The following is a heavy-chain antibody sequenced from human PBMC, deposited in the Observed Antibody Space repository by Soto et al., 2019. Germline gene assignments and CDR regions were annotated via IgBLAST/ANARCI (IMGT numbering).Heavy chain of an antibody. Sequence: GGSLRLSCASSGFTFSTYEFNWVRQAPGRGLEWISYISVSGNIIKYAESVKGRFTISRDNADNSLHLHMSNLRVDDTALYFCVRDTMRASVAASLDDWGQGTQVTVSS. D-gene: IGHD2-2*01. V-gene: IGHV3-48*03. CDR1: GFTFSTYE. CDR3: VRDTMRASVAASLDD. CDR2: ISVSGNII. J-gene: IGHJ4*02.